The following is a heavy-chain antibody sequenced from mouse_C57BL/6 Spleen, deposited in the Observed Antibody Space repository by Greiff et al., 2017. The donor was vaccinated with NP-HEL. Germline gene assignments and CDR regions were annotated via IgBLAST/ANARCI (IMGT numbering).Heavy chain of an antibody. J-gene: IGHJ2*01. V-gene: IGHV3-1*01. CDR3: ARGRYYYGSPYFDY. CDR2: ISYSGST. CDR1: GYSITSGYD. D-gene: IGHD1-1*01. Sequence: VQLQQSGPGMVKPSQSLSLTCTVTGYSITSGYDWHWIRHFPGNKLEWMGYISYSGSTNYNPSLKSRISITHDTSKNHFFLKLNSVTTEDTATYYCARGRYYYGSPYFDYWGQGTTLTVSS.